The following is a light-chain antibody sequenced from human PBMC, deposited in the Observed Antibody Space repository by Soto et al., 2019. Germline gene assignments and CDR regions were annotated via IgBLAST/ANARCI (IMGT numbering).Light chain of an antibody. CDR3: QQYHDWPIT. CDR1: QRISTH. Sequence: EIVMSQSPATLSVSPGQRATLSCRASQRISTHLAWYQQRPGQAPRLLIFDDSTRATVIPVRFTGSGSGTEFTLTISSLQSEDFAVYYCQQYHDWPITFGQGTRLEI. CDR2: DDS. J-gene: IGKJ5*01. V-gene: IGKV3-15*01.